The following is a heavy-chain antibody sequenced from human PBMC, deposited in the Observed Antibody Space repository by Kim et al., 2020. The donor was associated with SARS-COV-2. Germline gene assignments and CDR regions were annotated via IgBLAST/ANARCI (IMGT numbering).Heavy chain of an antibody. CDR3: ARDHSRGYSGYEGFDY. D-gene: IGHD5-12*01. Sequence: GGSLRLSCAASGFTFSSYSMNWVRQAPGKGLEWVSYISSSSSTIYYADSVKGRFTISRDNAKNSLYLQMNSLRDEDTAVYYCARDHSRGYSGYEGFDYWGQGTLVTVSS. J-gene: IGHJ4*02. CDR1: GFTFSSYS. V-gene: IGHV3-48*02. CDR2: ISSSSSTI.